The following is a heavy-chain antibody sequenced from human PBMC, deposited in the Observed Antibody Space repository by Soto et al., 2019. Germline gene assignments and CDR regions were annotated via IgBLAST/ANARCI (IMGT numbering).Heavy chain of an antibody. D-gene: IGHD2-2*01. CDR3: ARDAAKGYPMTDY. V-gene: IGHV4-30-4*01. Sequence: QVQLQESGPGLVKPSQTLSLTCTVSGGSISSGDYYWSWIRQPPGKGLEWIGDIYYSGSTYYNPALKSLVTISADPSKNQVSLKLSSVTAADTAVYYCARDAAKGYPMTDYWGQGTLVTVSS. J-gene: IGHJ4*02. CDR1: GGSISSGDYY. CDR2: IYYSGST.